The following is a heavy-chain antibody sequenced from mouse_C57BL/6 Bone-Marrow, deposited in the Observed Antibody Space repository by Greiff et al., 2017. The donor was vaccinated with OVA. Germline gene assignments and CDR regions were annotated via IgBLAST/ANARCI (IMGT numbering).Heavy chain of an antibody. Sequence: EVKLMESGEGLVKPGGSLKLSCAASGFTFSSYAMSWVRQTPEKRLEWVAYISSGGDYIYYADTVKGRFTISRDNARNTLYLQMSSLKSEDTAMYYCTRADDGYFFWYFDVWGTGTTVTVSS. V-gene: IGHV5-9-1*02. D-gene: IGHD2-3*01. CDR1: GFTFSSYA. CDR2: ISSGGDYI. J-gene: IGHJ1*03. CDR3: TRADDGYFFWYFDV.